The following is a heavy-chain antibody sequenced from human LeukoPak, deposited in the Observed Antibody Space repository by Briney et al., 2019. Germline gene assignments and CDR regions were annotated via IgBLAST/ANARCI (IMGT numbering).Heavy chain of an antibody. CDR2: ISSSSSYI. CDR3: ARDLFRLGEGVFDY. J-gene: IGHJ4*02. D-gene: IGHD3-9*01. CDR1: GFTFSSYS. V-gene: IGHV3-21*01. Sequence: GGSLRLSCAASGFTFSSYSMNWVRQAPGKGLEWVSSISSSSSYIYYADSVKGRFTISRDNAKNSLYLQMNSLRAEDTAVYYCARDLFRLGEGVFDYWGQGTLVTVSS.